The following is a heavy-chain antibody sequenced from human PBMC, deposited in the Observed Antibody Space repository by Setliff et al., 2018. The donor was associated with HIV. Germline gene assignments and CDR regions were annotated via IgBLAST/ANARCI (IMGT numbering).Heavy chain of an antibody. D-gene: IGHD6-6*01. J-gene: IGHJ3*01. CDR2: INHSGNT. V-gene: IGHV4-39*01. Sequence: SETLSLTCSVYGDSIGSNTFYWGWLRQPPGKEPEWIGSINHSGNTYYYPSLKSRVTMSVDTSKNQFSLRLSSVTATDTAVYYCARHRASSSGFPLDFWGQGQWSPSPQ. CDR3: ARHRASSSGFPLDF. CDR1: GDSIGSNTFY.